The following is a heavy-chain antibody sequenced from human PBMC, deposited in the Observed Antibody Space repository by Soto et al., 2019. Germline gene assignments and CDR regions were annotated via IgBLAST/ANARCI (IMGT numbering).Heavy chain of an antibody. CDR2: ISAYTGNT. CDR3: ARDLEVALIVY. D-gene: IGHD6-19*01. J-gene: IGHJ4*02. CDR1: GYSFTSYG. Sequence: QVQLVQSGAEVKKPGASVKVSCKASGYSFTSYGISWVRQAPGQGLEWMGWISAYTGNTKYAQKLQGRGTMTTDTSTSPGYMELRTLRSDDTAVYYCARDLEVALIVYWGQGTLVTDSS. V-gene: IGHV1-18*01.